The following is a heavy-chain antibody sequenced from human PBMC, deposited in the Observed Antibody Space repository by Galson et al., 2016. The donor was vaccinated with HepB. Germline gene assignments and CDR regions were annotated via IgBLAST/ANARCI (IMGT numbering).Heavy chain of an antibody. V-gene: IGHV3-66*01. D-gene: IGHD3-9*01. CDR2: IYSGGDT. J-gene: IGHJ5*02. Sequence: SLRLSCAASGLTVYNNYMSWVRQAPGKGLECISPIYSGGDTVYADSVKGRFTISRDHSKNTVYLQMNSLRVEDTAVYYCARDPPSVATGTWAWGQGTQVTVSS. CDR3: ARDPPSVATGTWA. CDR1: GLTVYNNY.